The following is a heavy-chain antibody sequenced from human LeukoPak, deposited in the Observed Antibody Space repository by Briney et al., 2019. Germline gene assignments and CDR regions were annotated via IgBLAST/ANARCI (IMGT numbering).Heavy chain of an antibody. Sequence: SVKVSCKASGGTSSSYATSWVRHAPGQGLEWMGGIIPIFGTATHTQKFQGRVTITADESTNTAYMELSSLRSEDTAVYYCARGKPFRLTTVTRFWFDPWGQGTLVTVSS. V-gene: IGHV1-69*13. D-gene: IGHD4-17*01. CDR1: GGTSSSYA. J-gene: IGHJ5*02. CDR3: ARGKPFRLTTVTRFWFDP. CDR2: IIPIFGTA.